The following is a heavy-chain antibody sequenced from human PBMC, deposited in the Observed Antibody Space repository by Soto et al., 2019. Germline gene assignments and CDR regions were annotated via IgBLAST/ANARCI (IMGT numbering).Heavy chain of an antibody. Sequence: SETLSLTCTVSGGSISSYYWSWIRQPPGKGLEWIGYIYYSGSTNYNPSLKSRVTISVDTSKNQFSLKLSSVTAADTAVYYCARRRTGIAAAGTRARDAFDIWGQGTMVT. D-gene: IGHD6-13*01. CDR3: ARRRTGIAAAGTRARDAFDI. V-gene: IGHV4-59*08. CDR2: IYYSGST. J-gene: IGHJ3*02. CDR1: GGSISSYY.